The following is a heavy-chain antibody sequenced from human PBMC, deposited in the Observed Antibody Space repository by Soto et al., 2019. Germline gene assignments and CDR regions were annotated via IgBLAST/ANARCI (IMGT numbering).Heavy chain of an antibody. CDR2: IHSDGITT. CDR1: GITFGNCL. V-gene: IGHV3-74*01. Sequence: SLRLSCAASGITFGNCLMEWVRRAPGKGLVWVSRIHSDGITTYYGDSVKGRFTISRDNAKSTVYLQMNSLGAEDTATYHCTLHKFDSSGYVSDYWGQGTLVTVSS. D-gene: IGHD3-22*01. J-gene: IGHJ4*02. CDR3: TLHKFDSSGYVSDY.